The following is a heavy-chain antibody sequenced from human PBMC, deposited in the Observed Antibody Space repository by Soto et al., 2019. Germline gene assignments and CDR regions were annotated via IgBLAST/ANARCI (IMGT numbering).Heavy chain of an antibody. Sequence: GGSLRLSCAASGFTFSSYAMSWVRQAPGKGLEWVSAISGSGGSTYYADSVKGRVTISRDNSKNTLYLQMNSLRAEDRAVYYCAKVELGGFTVVGTTYYFDYWGQGTLVTVSS. CDR2: ISGSGGST. V-gene: IGHV3-23*01. CDR1: GFTFSSYA. J-gene: IGHJ4*02. D-gene: IGHD2-21*02. CDR3: AKVELGGFTVVGTTYYFDY.